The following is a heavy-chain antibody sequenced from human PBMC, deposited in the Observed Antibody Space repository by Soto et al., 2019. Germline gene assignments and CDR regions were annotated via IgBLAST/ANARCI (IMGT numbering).Heavy chain of an antibody. CDR2: ISGSGGST. CDR1: GFTFSSYA. J-gene: IGHJ4*02. D-gene: IGHD2-2*01. CDR3: AKISVVVVPAALSTDY. V-gene: IGHV3-23*01. Sequence: GALKLSCAASGFTFSSYAMSWVRQAPGKGLEWVSAISGSGGSTYYADSVKGRFTISRDNSKNTLYLQMNSLRAEDTAVYYCAKISVVVVPAALSTDYWGQGTLVTVSS.